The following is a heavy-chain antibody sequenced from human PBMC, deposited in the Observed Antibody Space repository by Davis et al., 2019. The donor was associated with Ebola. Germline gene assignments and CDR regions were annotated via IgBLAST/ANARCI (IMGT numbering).Heavy chain of an antibody. Sequence: AASVKVSCKASGYTFTSYGISWVRQAPGQGLEWMGWISAYNGNTNYAQKLQGRVTMTTDTSTSTAYMELRSLRSDDTAVYYCARDFSITGTTGWFDPWGQGTLVTVSS. J-gene: IGHJ5*02. CDR3: ARDFSITGTTGWFDP. CDR2: ISAYNGNT. D-gene: IGHD1-7*01. V-gene: IGHV1-18*01. CDR1: GYTFTSYG.